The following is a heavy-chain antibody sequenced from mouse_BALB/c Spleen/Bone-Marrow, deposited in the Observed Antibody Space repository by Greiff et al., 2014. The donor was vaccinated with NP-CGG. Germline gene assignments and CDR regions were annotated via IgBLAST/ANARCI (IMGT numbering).Heavy chain of an antibody. Sequence: EVKLMESGGGLVKPGGSLKLSCAASGFTFSDYYIYWLRQTQEKRLEWVATISDGGNYSYYPDSVKGRFTISRDNAKNNLYLQMSSLKSEDTAMYYCARSRMRYGAMDYWGQGTSVTVFS. CDR3: ARSRMRYGAMDY. D-gene: IGHD2-10*02. CDR2: ISDGGNYS. J-gene: IGHJ4*01. CDR1: GFTFSDYY. V-gene: IGHV5-4*02.